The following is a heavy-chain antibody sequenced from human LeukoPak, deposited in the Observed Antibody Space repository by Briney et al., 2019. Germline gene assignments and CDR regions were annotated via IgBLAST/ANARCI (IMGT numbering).Heavy chain of an antibody. CDR1: GGSISSYY. CDR3: ARGGRYCSGGSCYRDPYNWFDP. J-gene: IGHJ5*02. Sequence: KASETLSLTCTVSGGSISSYYWSWLRQPAGKGLEWIGEINHSGSTNYNPSLKSRVTISVDTSKNQFSLKLASVTAADTAVYYCARGGRYCSGGSCYRDPYNWFDPWGQGTLVTVSS. V-gene: IGHV4-34*01. CDR2: INHSGST. D-gene: IGHD2-15*01.